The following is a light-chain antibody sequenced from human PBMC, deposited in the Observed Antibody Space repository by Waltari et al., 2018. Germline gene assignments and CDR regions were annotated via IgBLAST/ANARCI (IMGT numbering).Light chain of an antibody. CDR3: QQFNYWPRT. J-gene: IGKJ1*01. V-gene: IGKV3-15*01. CDR2: GAS. Sequence: EVVMTQSPATLSVSPGGRSTPSCRPSRSISINLVWYQQRPGQAPRLLIYGASTRATDIPARFSGSGSGTEFTLTISSLQSEDAAVYYCQQFNYWPRTFGQGTKVEVK. CDR1: RSISIN.